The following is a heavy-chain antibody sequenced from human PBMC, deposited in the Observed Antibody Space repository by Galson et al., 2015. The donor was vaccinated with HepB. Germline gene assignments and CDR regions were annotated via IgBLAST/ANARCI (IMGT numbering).Heavy chain of an antibody. Sequence: SVKVSCKASGYTFTSYGISWVRQAPGQGLEWMGWISAYNGNTNYAQKLQGRVTMITDTSTSTAYMELRSLRSDDTAVYYCASDLYCSSTSCPSIARYFDLWGRGTLVTVSS. J-gene: IGHJ2*01. CDR3: ASDLYCSSTSCPSIARYFDL. CDR1: GYTFTSYG. V-gene: IGHV1-18*01. D-gene: IGHD2-2*01. CDR2: ISAYNGNT.